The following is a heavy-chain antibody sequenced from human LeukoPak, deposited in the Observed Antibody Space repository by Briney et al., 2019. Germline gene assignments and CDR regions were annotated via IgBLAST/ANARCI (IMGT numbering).Heavy chain of an antibody. CDR2: IHTCGNS. J-gene: IGHJ4*02. CDR3: AREGSATARPFVSNDY. V-gene: IGHV4-4*07. D-gene: IGHD6-6*01. CDR1: GGSISTYY. Sequence: SETLSLTCTVSGGSISTYYWSWIRQPAGKGLEWIGRIHTCGNSDYNPSLKSRVTMSVDTSKNQFSLKVRSVTAAGTAVYYCAREGSATARPFVSNDYWGQGTLVTVSS.